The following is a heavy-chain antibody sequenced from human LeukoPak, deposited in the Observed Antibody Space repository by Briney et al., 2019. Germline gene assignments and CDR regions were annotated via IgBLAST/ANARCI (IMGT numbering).Heavy chain of an antibody. CDR3: ALLWFGEFSRPFDY. CDR2: INHSGST. V-gene: IGHV4-34*01. Sequence: SETLSLTCAVYGGSFSGYYWSWIRQPPGKGLEWIGEINHSGSTNHNPSLKSRVTISVDTSKNQFSLKLSSVTAADTAVYYCALLWFGEFSRPFDYWGQGTLVTVSS. D-gene: IGHD3-10*01. CDR1: GGSFSGYY. J-gene: IGHJ4*02.